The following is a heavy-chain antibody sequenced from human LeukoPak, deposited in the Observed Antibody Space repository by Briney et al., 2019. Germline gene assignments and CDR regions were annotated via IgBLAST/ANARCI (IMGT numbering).Heavy chain of an antibody. Sequence: PGGSLRLSCAASGFTFSVYYMSWIRPAPGKGLEWVSYISSSSSTIYYAGSVKGRFTIYRDKDKNSLDLQMNSLRAEDTAVYYCARSNSYGYFDYWGQGTLVTVSS. J-gene: IGHJ4*02. CDR3: ARSNSYGYFDY. CDR1: GFTFSVYY. D-gene: IGHD5-18*01. CDR2: ISSSSSTI. V-gene: IGHV3-11*04.